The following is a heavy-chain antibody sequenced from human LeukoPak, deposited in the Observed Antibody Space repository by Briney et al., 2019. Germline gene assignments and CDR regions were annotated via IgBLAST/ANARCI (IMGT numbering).Heavy chain of an antibody. CDR1: GGSISSYY. V-gene: IGHV4-59*01. J-gene: IGHJ4*02. CDR3: ARSANPDFWSAHDY. D-gene: IGHD3-3*01. Sequence: PSETLSLTCTVSGGSISSYYWSWIRQPPGKGLEWIGYIYYSGSTNYNPSLKSRVTISVDTSKNQFSLKLSSVTAADTAVYYCARSANPDFWSAHDYWGQGTLVTVSS. CDR2: IYYSGST.